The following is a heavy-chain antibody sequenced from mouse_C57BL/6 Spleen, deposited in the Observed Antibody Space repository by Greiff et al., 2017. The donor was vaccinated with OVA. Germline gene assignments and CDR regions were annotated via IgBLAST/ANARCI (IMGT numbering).Heavy chain of an antibody. J-gene: IGHJ4*01. CDR2: ISSGGDYI. V-gene: IGHV5-9-1*02. D-gene: IGHD2-4*01. CDR1: GFTFSSYA. CDR3: TRDSPLYYDYGDYAMDY. Sequence: DVMLVESGEGLVKPGGSLKLSCAASGFTFSSYAMSWVRQTPEKRLEWVAYISSGGDYIYYADTVQGRFTISRDNARNTLYLQMSSLKSEDTAMYYCTRDSPLYYDYGDYAMDYWGQGTSVTVSS.